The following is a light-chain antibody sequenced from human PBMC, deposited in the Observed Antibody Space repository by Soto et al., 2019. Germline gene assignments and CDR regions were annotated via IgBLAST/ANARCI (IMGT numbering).Light chain of an antibody. CDR2: EVR. J-gene: IGLJ2*01. V-gene: IGLV2-14*01. CDR3: TSYTRSDPLV. Sequence: QSVLTQPASVSGSPGQSITISCTGTSSDVGAYNYVSWYQQHPGKVPKLMIYEVRNRPSGVSNRFSGSKSGNTASLTISGLQPEDEADYYCTSYTRSDPLVFGGGTKLTVL. CDR1: SSDVGAYNY.